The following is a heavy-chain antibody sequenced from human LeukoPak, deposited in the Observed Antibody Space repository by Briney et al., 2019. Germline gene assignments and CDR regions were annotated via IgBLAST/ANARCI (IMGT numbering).Heavy chain of an antibody. CDR1: EYTFTGYY. D-gene: IGHD2-2*01. Sequence: ASVKVSCKASEYTFTGYYIHWVRQAPGQGLGWMGWIDPNTGDSNYVQKFQGRVTMTRDTSISTASMELSRLRSDDTAFYYCARIRYCGGISCYYIAYWGQGTLVTVSA. CDR3: ARIRYCGGISCYYIAY. V-gene: IGHV1-2*02. CDR2: IDPNTGDS. J-gene: IGHJ4*02.